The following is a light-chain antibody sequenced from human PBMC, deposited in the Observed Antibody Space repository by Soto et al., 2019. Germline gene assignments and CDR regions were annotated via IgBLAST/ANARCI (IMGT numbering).Light chain of an antibody. Sequence: DIQLIQSPSFLSASVGDRVTITCRASQGISDYLAWYQQKPGKAPKLLIYTTSSLQSGVPSRFSGSGSGTEFTLTINSLQPEDFATYYCQQLNSYPHTFGQGTKLEIK. V-gene: IGKV1-9*01. J-gene: IGKJ2*01. CDR3: QQLNSYPHT. CDR2: TTS. CDR1: QGISDY.